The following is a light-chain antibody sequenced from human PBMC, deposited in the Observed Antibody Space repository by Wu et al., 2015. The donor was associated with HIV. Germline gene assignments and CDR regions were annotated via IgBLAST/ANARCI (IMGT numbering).Light chain of an antibody. Sequence: LSSRERATLSCRASQSISDFLGWYQHKPGHGSQAPHLWCIQPGTLASRPRFSGSGSGTHFTLNISNLEPDDFAIYYCQQSSNGPLTFGQGTRLDNK. CDR2: CI. V-gene: IGKV3-11*01. J-gene: IGKJ5*01. CDR3: QQSSNGPLT. CDR1: QSISDF.